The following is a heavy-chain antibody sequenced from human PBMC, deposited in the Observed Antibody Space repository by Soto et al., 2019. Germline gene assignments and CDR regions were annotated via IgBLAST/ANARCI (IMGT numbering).Heavy chain of an antibody. CDR2: IYYSGST. CDR1: GGSISSYY. Sequence: SETLSLTCTVSGGSISSYYWSWIRQPPGKGLEWIGYIYYSGSTNYNPSLKSRLTISLDMSRNQFSLQLTSVTAADTALYYCARVSNEYGGNGAFDYWGLGTLVTVSS. V-gene: IGHV4-59*01. CDR3: ARVSNEYGGNGAFDY. D-gene: IGHD4-17*01. J-gene: IGHJ4*02.